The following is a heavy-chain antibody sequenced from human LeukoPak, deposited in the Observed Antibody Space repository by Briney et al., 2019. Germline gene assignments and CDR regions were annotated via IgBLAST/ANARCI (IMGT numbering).Heavy chain of an antibody. V-gene: IGHV1-2*02. CDR2: INPNSGVT. D-gene: IGHD5-18*01. J-gene: IGHJ6*03. Sequence: ASVKVSCKASGYTFTGYYMHWVRQAPGQGLEWMGWINPNSGVTNYAQKFQGRVTMTRDTSISTAYMELSRLRSDDTAVYYCARGSYGSYYYYYMDVWGKGTTVTVSS. CDR3: ARGSYGSYYYYYMDV. CDR1: GYTFTGYY.